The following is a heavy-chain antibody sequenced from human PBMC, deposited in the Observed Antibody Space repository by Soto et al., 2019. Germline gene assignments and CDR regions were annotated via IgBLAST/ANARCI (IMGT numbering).Heavy chain of an antibody. CDR1: GYSISSGYY. D-gene: IGHD5-18*01. CDR3: ARVSDTAMDYFDY. V-gene: IGHV4-38-2*01. CDR2: IYHSGST. J-gene: IGHJ4*02. Sequence: KPSETLSLTCAVSGYSISSGYYWGWIRQPPGKGLEWIGSIYHSGSTYYNPSLKSRVTISVDTSKNQFYLKLSSVTAADTAVYYCARVSDTAMDYFDYWAQGTLVTVTS.